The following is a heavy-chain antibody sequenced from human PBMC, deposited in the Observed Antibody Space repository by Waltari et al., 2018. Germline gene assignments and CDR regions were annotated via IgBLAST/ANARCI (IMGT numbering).Heavy chain of an antibody. J-gene: IGHJ4*02. CDR3: ARDGDRNYDY. CDR2: RKTDGREE. Sequence: EVQLVESGGGLVQPGGSLRLSCSTSGFTFSDDWMTWVRQAPGKGLGWGGNRKTDGREEYYTVSGKGRFIISRDNAKNSLFLQMDRLRVEDTAVYYCARDGDRNYDYWGQGTLVTVSS. CDR1: GFTFSDDW. D-gene: IGHD1-7*01. V-gene: IGHV3-7*01.